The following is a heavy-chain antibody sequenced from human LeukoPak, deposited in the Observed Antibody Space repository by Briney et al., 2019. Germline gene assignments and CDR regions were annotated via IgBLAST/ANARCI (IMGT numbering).Heavy chain of an antibody. CDR2: IKQDASEK. Sequence: PGGSLRLSCSASGFIFSSYWMSWVRQAPGKGLEWVATIKQDASEKYYVDSVEGRFIISRDNAKNSLYLQMNSLRAEDTAVYYCARDNTGKVYDSSGNFDYWGQGTLVTVSS. D-gene: IGHD3-22*01. CDR1: GFIFSSYW. J-gene: IGHJ4*02. CDR3: ARDNTGKVYDSSGNFDY. V-gene: IGHV3-7*01.